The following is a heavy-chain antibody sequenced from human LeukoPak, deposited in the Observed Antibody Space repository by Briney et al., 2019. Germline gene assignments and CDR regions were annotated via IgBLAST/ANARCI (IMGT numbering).Heavy chain of an antibody. D-gene: IGHD3-3*01. CDR3: ARAPQYYDFWSGYYINPDKTIDY. V-gene: IGHV4-34*01. CDR1: GGSISGYY. J-gene: IGHJ4*02. Sequence: SETLSLTCTVSGGSISGYYWSWIRQPPGKGLEWIGETNHSGSTNYNPSLKSRVTISVDTSKNQFSLKLSSVTAADTAVYYCARAPQYYDFWSGYYINPDKTIDYWGQGTLVTVSS. CDR2: TNHSGST.